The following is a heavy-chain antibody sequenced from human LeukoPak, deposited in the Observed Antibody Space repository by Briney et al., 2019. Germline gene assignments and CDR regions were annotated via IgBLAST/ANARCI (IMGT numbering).Heavy chain of an antibody. CDR1: GFTFNTYV. CDR3: ATVSSSSPLRPMDV. CDR2: ISGSGGGT. V-gene: IGHV3-23*01. Sequence: GGSLRLSCAASGFTFNTYVMSWVRQAPGKGLEWVSAISGSGGGTYYVDSVKGRFTISRDNSKNMLYQQMNSLRAEDTAVYYCATVSSSSPLRPMDVWGQGTTVTVSS. D-gene: IGHD2-2*01. J-gene: IGHJ6*02.